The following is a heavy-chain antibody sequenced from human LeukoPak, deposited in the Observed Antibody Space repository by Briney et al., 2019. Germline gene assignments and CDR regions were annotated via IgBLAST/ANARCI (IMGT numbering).Heavy chain of an antibody. CDR2: IYYSGST. CDR1: GGSISSYY. V-gene: IGHV4-59*01. J-gene: IGHJ4*02. Sequence: SETLSLTCTVSGGSISSYYWSWIRQPPGKGLEWIGYIYYSGSTNYNPSLKSRVTISVDTSKNQFSLKLSSVTAADTAVYYCARVHQVAVDYWGQGTLVTVTS. CDR3: ARVHQVAVDY. D-gene: IGHD6-19*01.